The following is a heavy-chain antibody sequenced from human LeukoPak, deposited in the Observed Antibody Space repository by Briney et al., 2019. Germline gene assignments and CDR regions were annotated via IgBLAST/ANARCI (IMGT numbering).Heavy chain of an antibody. CDR1: GFTFSSYA. CDR3: ARAGPSSSYPDY. D-gene: IGHD6-6*01. CDR2: ISYDGSNK. Sequence: GGSLRLSCAASGFTFSSYAMHWVRQAPGKGLEWVAVISYDGSNKYYADSVKGRFTISRDNSKNTLYLQMNSLRAEDTAVYYCARAGPSSSYPDYWGQGTLVTVSS. V-gene: IGHV3-30*04. J-gene: IGHJ4*02.